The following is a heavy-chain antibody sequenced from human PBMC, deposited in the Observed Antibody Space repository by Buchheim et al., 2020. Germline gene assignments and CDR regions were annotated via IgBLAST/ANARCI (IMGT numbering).Heavy chain of an antibody. D-gene: IGHD6-13*01. CDR1: GGSISSSSYY. J-gene: IGHJ4*02. CDR3: ARGIAAAGPFFDY. Sequence: QLQLQESGPGLVKPSETLSLTCTVSGGSISSSSYYWGWIRQPPGKGLEWIGSIYYSGSTYYNPTLKSRVTISVDTSKNQFSLKLSSVTAADTAVYYCARGIAAAGPFFDYWGQGTL. CDR2: IYYSGST. V-gene: IGHV4-39*01.